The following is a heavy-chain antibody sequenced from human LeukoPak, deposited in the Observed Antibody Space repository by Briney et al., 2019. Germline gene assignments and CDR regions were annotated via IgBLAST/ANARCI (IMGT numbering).Heavy chain of an antibody. CDR1: GFTLSSYG. D-gene: IGHD5-12*01. V-gene: IGHV3-30*18. CDR2: ISYDGSNK. Sequence: RRSRRLSCAASGFTLSSYGMHWVRQAPSKGLEWVAVISYDGSNKYYADSVKGRFTISRDNSKNTLYLQMNSLRAEDTAVYYCAKEAYSGYDPEIHFDYWGQGTLVTVSS. J-gene: IGHJ4*02. CDR3: AKEAYSGYDPEIHFDY.